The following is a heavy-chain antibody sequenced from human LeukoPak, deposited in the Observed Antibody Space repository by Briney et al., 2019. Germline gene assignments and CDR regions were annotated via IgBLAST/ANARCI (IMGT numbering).Heavy chain of an antibody. D-gene: IGHD6-13*01. Sequence: GASVKVSCKASGYTFTSYGISWVRQAPGQGLEWMGWISAYNGNTNYAQKLQGRVTMTTDTSTSTAYMELRSLRSDDTAVYYCARDGYSSSWYYYYYGMDVWGQGTTVTASS. CDR3: ARDGYSSSWYYYYYGMDV. J-gene: IGHJ6*02. CDR2: ISAYNGNT. V-gene: IGHV1-18*01. CDR1: GYTFTSYG.